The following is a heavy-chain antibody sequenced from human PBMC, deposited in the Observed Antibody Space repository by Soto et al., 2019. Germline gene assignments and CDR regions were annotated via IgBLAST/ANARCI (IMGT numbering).Heavy chain of an antibody. CDR1: GLTVSSKY. CDR2: ISSNGGST. V-gene: IGHV3-64*01. J-gene: IGHJ4*02. D-gene: IGHD6-19*01. Sequence: EVQLVESGGGLVQPGRSLRLSCAASGLTVSSKYMTWVRQAPGKGLECVSAISSNGGSTYYANSVKGRFTISRDNSKNTLYLQMGSLRAEDMAVYYCARGFGWLDYWGQGTLVTVSS. CDR3: ARGFGWLDY.